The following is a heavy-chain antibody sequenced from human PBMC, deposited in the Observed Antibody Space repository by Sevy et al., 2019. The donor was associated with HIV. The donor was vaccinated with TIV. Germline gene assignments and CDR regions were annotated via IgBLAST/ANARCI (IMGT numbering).Heavy chain of an antibody. D-gene: IGHD3-3*01. CDR1: GYTFTSYD. Sequence: ASVKVSCKASGYTFTSYDINWVRQATGQGLEWMGWMNPNSGNTGYAQKFQGRVTMTRNTSISTAYMELSSLRSEDMAVYYCARGADYDFWRPRSNYGMDVWGQGTTVTVSS. J-gene: IGHJ6*02. V-gene: IGHV1-8*01. CDR2: MNPNSGNT. CDR3: ARGADYDFWRPRSNYGMDV.